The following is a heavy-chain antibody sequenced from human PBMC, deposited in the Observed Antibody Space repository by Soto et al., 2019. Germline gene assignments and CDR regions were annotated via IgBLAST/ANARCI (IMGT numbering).Heavy chain of an antibody. D-gene: IGHD2-2*01. Sequence: SVKVSCKASGGTFSSYAISWVRQAPGQGLEWMGGIIPIFGTANYAQKFQGRVTITADESTSTAYMELSSLRSEDRAVYYCPRERKRRWGVPASPSNWVDPWGKGTLVTVTS. V-gene: IGHV1-69*13. CDR3: PRERKRRWGVPASPSNWVDP. CDR2: IIPIFGTA. CDR1: GGTFSSYA. J-gene: IGHJ5*02.